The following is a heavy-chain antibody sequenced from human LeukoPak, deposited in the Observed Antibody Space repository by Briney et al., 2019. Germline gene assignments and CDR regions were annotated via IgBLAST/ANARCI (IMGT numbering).Heavy chain of an antibody. CDR2: INSDGSDT. CDR1: VFAFSLVT. J-gene: IGHJ6*02. Sequence: GGSLRLSCASSVFAFSLVTVNWLRQAPGKGLQWVASINSDGSDTYYADSVRGRFTISRDNAKNSFFLQMNSLRVEDTAIYFCAKDVSTAGDSYYFYFGMDVWGRGTTVTVSS. D-gene: IGHD2-21*02. CDR3: AKDVSTAGDSYYFYFGMDV. V-gene: IGHV3-21*01.